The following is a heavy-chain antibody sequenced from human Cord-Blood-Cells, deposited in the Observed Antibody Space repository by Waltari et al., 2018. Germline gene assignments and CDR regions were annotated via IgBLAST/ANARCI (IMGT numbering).Heavy chain of an antibody. Sequence: EVQLVESGGGMVKPGGSPRLSCAASGFTFRSYRMNWVPQAPGKGLEWVSSISSSSSYIYYADSVKGRFTISRDNAKNSLYLQMNSLRAEDTAVYYCARYSSSWYAFDIWGQGTMVTVSS. CDR1: GFTFRSYR. CDR2: ISSSSSYI. D-gene: IGHD6-13*01. J-gene: IGHJ3*02. CDR3: ARYSSSWYAFDI. V-gene: IGHV3-21*01.